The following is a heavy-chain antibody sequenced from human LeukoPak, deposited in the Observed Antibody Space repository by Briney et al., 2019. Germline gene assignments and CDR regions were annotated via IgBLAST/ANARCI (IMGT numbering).Heavy chain of an antibody. Sequence: GGSLRLSCAASGFTFSIYAMSWVRQAPGKGLEWVSTISGGGGSTYYADSVKGRFTISRDNAKNSLYLQMNSLRAEDTAVYYCARSFHRFFDYWGQGTLVTVSS. V-gene: IGHV3-23*01. D-gene: IGHD3-16*01. J-gene: IGHJ4*02. CDR1: GFTFSIYA. CDR2: ISGGGGST. CDR3: ARSFHRFFDY.